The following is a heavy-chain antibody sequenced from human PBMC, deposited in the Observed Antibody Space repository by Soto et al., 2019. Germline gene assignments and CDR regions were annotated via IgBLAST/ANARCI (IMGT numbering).Heavy chain of an antibody. J-gene: IGHJ5*02. CDR1: GGSISSGGYY. CDR2: IYYSGST. Sequence: PSETLSLTCTVSGGSISSGGYYWSWIRQHPGKGLEWIGYIYYSGSTYYNPSLKSRVTISVDTSKNQFSLKLSSVTAADTAVYYCARDRVTGTTSGFDPWGQGTLVTVSS. V-gene: IGHV4-31*03. CDR3: ARDRVTGTTSGFDP. D-gene: IGHD1-20*01.